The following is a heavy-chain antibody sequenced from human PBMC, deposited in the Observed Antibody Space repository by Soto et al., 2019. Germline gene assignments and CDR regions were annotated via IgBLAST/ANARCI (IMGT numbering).Heavy chain of an antibody. CDR2: ISAYNGNT. Sequence: ATVKVSCKASGSTFTSYGISWVRQAPGQRLEWMGWISAYNGNTNYAQKLQGRVTMTTHTSTSTAYMELRSLRSHDTAVYYCARRNDFWSGYYYSSSMAAWAKGTPVPVSS. CDR1: GSTFTSYG. D-gene: IGHD3-3*01. CDR3: ARRNDFWSGYYYSSSMAA. J-gene: IGHJ6*03. V-gene: IGHV1-18*01.